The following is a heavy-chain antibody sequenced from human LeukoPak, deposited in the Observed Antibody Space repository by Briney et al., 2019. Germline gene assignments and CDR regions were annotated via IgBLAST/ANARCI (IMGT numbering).Heavy chain of an antibody. D-gene: IGHD6-19*01. J-gene: IGHJ4*02. V-gene: IGHV3-21*01. CDR1: GFTFSSYS. CDR3: ARDKLAVAGSADY. CDR2: ISSSSSYI. Sequence: GGSLRLSCAASGFTFSSYSMNWVRQAPGKGLEWVSSISSSSSYIYYADSVKGRFTISGDNAKNSLYLQMNSLRAEDTAVYYCARDKLAVAGSADYWGQGTLVTVSS.